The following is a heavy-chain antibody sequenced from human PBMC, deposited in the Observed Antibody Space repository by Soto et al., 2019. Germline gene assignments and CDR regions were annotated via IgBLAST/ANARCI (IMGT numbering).Heavy chain of an antibody. D-gene: IGHD3-22*01. V-gene: IGHV2-5*02. Sequence: GPTLVNPTQPLTLTCTLSGFSLSTSGVGVGCIRQPPGKALEWLALIYWDDDKRYSPSLKSRLTITKDTSKNQVVLTMTNMDPVDTATYYCAHRRRYYDSSGYYSCFDYWGQGTLVTVSS. J-gene: IGHJ4*02. CDR1: GFSLSTSGVG. CDR2: IYWDDDK. CDR3: AHRRRYYDSSGYYSCFDY.